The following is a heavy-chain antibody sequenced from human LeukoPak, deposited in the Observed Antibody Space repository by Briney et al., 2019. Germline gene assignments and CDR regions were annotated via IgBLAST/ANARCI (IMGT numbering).Heavy chain of an antibody. CDR2: INPNSGGT. CDR3: ARAYDFWSGSHAFDI. V-gene: IGHV1-2*02. CDR1: GYTFTCYY. Sequence: ASVKVSCKASGYTFTCYYMHWVRQAPGQGLEWMGWINPNSGGTNYAQKFQGRVTMTRDTSISTAYMELSRLRSDDTAVYYCARAYDFWSGSHAFDIWGQGTMVTVSS. D-gene: IGHD3-3*01. J-gene: IGHJ3*02.